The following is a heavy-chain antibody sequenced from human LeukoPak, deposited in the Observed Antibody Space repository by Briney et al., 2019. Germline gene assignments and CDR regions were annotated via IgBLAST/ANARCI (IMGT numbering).Heavy chain of an antibody. J-gene: IGHJ4*02. Sequence: SETLSLTCTVSGGSISSSNYSWSWIRQPAGKGLEWIGRIYTSGTTNYNPSLKSRVTISIDTSKNQFSLKLSSVTAADTAVYYCARGLWFGDENPPYFDYWGQGTLVTVSS. CDR1: GGSISSSNYS. V-gene: IGHV4-61*02. CDR2: IYTSGTT. CDR3: ARGLWFGDENPPYFDY. D-gene: IGHD3-10*01.